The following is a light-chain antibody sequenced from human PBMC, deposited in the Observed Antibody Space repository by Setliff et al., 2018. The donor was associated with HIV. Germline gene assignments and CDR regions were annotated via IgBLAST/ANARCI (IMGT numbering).Light chain of an antibody. V-gene: IGLV1-47*01. CDR1: SSNIGSNY. CDR3: GSWDDSQNVYVV. Sequence: SVLTQPPSASGTPGQRVIISCSGSSSNIGSNYVYWYQQLPGTAPKLLIYKNNERPSGVPDRFSGSKSGTSASLAISGLRSEDEGDYYCGSWDDSQNVYVVFGGGTKVTVL. J-gene: IGLJ2*01. CDR2: KNN.